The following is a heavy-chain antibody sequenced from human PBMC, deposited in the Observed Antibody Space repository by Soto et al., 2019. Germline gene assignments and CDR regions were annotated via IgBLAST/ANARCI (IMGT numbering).Heavy chain of an antibody. V-gene: IGHV3-48*02. J-gene: IGHJ5*02. Sequence: EVQLVESGGGLVQPRGSLRLSCAASGFTFSSYSMNWVRQAPGKGLEWVSYISSSSSTIYYADSVKGRFTISRDNAKNSLYLQMNSLRDEDTAVYYCARDRLIAVASPLNWFDPWGQGTLVTVSS. CDR3: ARDRLIAVASPLNWFDP. D-gene: IGHD6-19*01. CDR1: GFTFSSYS. CDR2: ISSSSSTI.